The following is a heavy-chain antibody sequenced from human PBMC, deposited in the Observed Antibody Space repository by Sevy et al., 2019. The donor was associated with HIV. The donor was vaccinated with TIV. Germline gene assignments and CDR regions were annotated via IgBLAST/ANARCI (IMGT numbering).Heavy chain of an antibody. V-gene: IGHV1-69*13. CDR2: IIPIFGTA. Sequence: ASVNVSCKASGGTFSSYAISWVRQAPGQGLEWMGGIIPIFGTANYAQKFQGRVTITADESTSTAYMERCSLRSEDTAVYYCARVLGSGSYFHYYYYYMDVWGKGTTVTVSS. CDR1: GGTFSSYA. J-gene: IGHJ6*03. CDR3: ARVLGSGSYFHYYYYYMDV. D-gene: IGHD3-10*01.